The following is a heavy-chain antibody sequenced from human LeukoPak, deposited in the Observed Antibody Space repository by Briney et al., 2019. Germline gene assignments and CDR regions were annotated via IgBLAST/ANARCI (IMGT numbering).Heavy chain of an antibody. D-gene: IGHD4-17*01. CDR3: ARETSSYGDYPHDAFDI. CDR1: GGTFSSYA. J-gene: IGHJ3*02. CDR2: IIPIFGTA. V-gene: IGHV1-69*05. Sequence: RWASVKVSCKASGGTFSSYAISWVRQAPGQGLEWMGRIIPIFGTANYAQKFQGRVTITTDESTSTAYMELSSLRSEDTAVYYCARETSSYGDYPHDAFDIWGQGTMVTVSS.